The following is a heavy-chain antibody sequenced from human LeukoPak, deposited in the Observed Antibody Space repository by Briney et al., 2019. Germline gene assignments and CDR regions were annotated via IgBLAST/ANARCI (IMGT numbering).Heavy chain of an antibody. D-gene: IGHD5-18*01. V-gene: IGHV4-39*07. CDR1: GFTFTNYW. J-gene: IGHJ3*02. CDR2: IYYSGST. CDR3: ARVGGYSPFDAFDI. Sequence: PGGSLRLSCAASGFTFTNYWMGWVRQAPGKGLEWIGSIYYSGSTYYNPSLKSRVTISVDTSKNQFSLKLSSVTAADTAVYYCARVGGYSPFDAFDIWGQGTMVTVSS.